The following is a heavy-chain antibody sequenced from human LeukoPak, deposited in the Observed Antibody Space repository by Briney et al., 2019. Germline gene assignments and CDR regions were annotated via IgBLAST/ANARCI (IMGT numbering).Heavy chain of an antibody. J-gene: IGHJ4*02. D-gene: IGHD1-26*01. Sequence: PGGSLRLSCTASGVSFSNHAMSWVRQAPGKGPEWVSGITGSGGSTYYAESVKGRFTISRDNSKNTLYLQMNGLRVEDTAVYFCATRPASETYFAVFDYWGQGTLVTVSS. V-gene: IGHV3-23*01. CDR1: GVSFSNHA. CDR3: ATRPASETYFAVFDY. CDR2: ITGSGGST.